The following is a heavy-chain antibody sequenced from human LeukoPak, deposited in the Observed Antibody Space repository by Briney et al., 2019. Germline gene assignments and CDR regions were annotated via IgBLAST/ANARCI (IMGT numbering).Heavy chain of an antibody. J-gene: IGHJ4*02. V-gene: IGHV4-59*01. D-gene: IGHD1-26*01. CDR2: IYYSGST. CDR1: GGSISSYY. CDR3: ARASYVGAMDY. Sequence: SETLSLTCTVSGGSISSYYWSWIRQPPGKGLEWIGYIYYSGSTNYNPSLKSRVTISVDTSKNQFSLKLSSVTAADTAVYYCARASYVGAMDYWGQGTLVTVSS.